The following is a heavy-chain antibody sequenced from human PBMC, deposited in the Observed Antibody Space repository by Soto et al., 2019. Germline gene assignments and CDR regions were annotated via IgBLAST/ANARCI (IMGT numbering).Heavy chain of an antibody. CDR2: IYHSGST. Sequence: QLQLQESGSGLVKPSQTLSLTCAVSGGSISSGGYSCNWIRQPPGKGLEWIGYIYHSGSTYYNPSLTSRVTTSVDRTKNQFSLKLSSVTAADTAVYYCARGMPTVTTFDYWGQGTLVTVSS. V-gene: IGHV4-30-2*01. J-gene: IGHJ4*02. CDR3: ARGMPTVTTFDY. D-gene: IGHD4-17*01. CDR1: GGSISSGGYS.